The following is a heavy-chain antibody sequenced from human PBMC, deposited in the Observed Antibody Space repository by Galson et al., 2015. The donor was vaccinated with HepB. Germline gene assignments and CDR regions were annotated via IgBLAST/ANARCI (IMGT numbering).Heavy chain of an antibody. CDR1: GLTFRDIA. CDR3: ARAFYFDY. Sequence: ASGLTFRDIAMGWFCQAPGYGLEWVAVLSSHGDNEYYADAVKGRFPNSKDNSENTVYLQVRSLRVEDAAVYYCARAFYFDYWGQGTLVTVSS. J-gene: IGHJ4*02. CDR2: LSSHGDNE. V-gene: IGHV3-30*15.